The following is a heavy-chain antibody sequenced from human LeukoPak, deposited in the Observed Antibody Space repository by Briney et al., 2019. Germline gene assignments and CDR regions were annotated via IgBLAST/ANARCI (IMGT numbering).Heavy chain of an antibody. CDR2: IYYSGST. CDR1: GGSISSYY. J-gene: IGHJ4*02. V-gene: IGHV4-59*12. CDR3: ARGGEWLYTYRALDY. D-gene: IGHD3-3*01. Sequence: PSETLSLTCTVSGGSISSYYWSWIRQPPGKGLEWIGYIYYSGSTNYNPSLKSRVTISVDTSKNQFSLKLSSVTAADTAVYYCARGGEWLYTYRALDYWGQGTLVTVSS.